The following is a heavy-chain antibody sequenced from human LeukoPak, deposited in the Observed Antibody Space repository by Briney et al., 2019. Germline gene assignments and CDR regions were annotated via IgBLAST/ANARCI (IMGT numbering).Heavy chain of an antibody. CDR2: INPSGGST. CDR3: ARDPPPDSSGYLFDY. J-gene: IGHJ4*02. D-gene: IGHD3-22*01. Sequence: ASVKVSCKASEYTFTNYYLHWVRQAPGQGLEWMGIINPSGGSTSYAQKFQGRVTMTRDTSTSTIYMELSSLRSEDTAVYYCARDPPPDSSGYLFDYWGQGTLVTVSS. CDR1: EYTFTNYY. V-gene: IGHV1-46*01.